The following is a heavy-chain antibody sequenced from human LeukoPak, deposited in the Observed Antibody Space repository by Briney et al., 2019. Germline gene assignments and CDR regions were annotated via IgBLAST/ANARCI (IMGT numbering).Heavy chain of an antibody. CDR1: GYSISSSYY. V-gene: IGHV4-59*08. J-gene: IGHJ5*02. CDR2: IYYSGST. D-gene: IGHD3-22*01. CDR3: ARHDYYDSSGRNWFDP. Sequence: SEILSLTCTVSGYSISSSYYWSWIRQPPGKGLEWIGYIYYSGSTNYNPSLKSRVTISVDTSKNQFSLKLSSVTAADTAVYYCARHDYYDSSGRNWFDPWGQGTLVTVSS.